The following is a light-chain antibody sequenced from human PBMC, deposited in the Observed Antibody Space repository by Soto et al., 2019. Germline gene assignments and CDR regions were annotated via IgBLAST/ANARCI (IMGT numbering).Light chain of an antibody. CDR2: AVS. CDR1: QTVHNN. CDR3: QQHTNWPIT. J-gene: IGKJ5*01. V-gene: IGKV3-15*01. Sequence: VMTQSPATLSVSPGESVTLSCRASQTVHNNYLAWYQQKPGQAPRLLIYAVSARATGIPVRFSGSGSGPEFTLTINGLQSEDFAVYYCQQHTNWPITFGQGTRLESK.